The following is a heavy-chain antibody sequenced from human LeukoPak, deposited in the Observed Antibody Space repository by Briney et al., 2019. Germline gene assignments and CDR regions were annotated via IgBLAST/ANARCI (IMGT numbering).Heavy chain of an antibody. CDR1: GFIFSTSA. J-gene: IGHJ4*02. V-gene: IGHV3-64D*06. Sequence: PGGSLRLSCSASGFIFSTSAIHWVRQAPGKGLEYVSAISSNGGSTYYAGSVKGRFTISRDNSKNTLSLQMSSLRPEDTAVYYCVKLPYSDTSAYYVDYWGQGTLVTVSS. CDR2: ISSNGGST. D-gene: IGHD3-22*01. CDR3: VKLPYSDTSAYYVDY.